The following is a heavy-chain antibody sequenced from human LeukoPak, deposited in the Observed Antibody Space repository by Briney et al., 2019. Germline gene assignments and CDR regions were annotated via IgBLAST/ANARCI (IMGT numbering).Heavy chain of an antibody. CDR2: ISAYNGNT. V-gene: IGHV1-18*01. Sequence: RASVKVSCKASGYTFTSYGISWVRQAPGQGLEWMGWISAYNGNTNYAQKFQGRVTITTDESTSTAYMELSSLRSEDTAVYYCARGTGYCSSTSCVNWFDPWGQGTLVTVSS. CDR3: ARGTGYCSSTSCVNWFDP. D-gene: IGHD2-2*01. CDR1: GYTFTSYG. J-gene: IGHJ5*02.